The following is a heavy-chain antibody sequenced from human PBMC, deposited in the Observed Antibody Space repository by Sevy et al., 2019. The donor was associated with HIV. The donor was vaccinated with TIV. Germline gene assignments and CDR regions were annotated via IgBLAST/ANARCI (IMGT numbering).Heavy chain of an antibody. D-gene: IGHD5-12*01. CDR3: ASKSGYIHGPFDY. Sequence: SETLSLTCTVSGGSISTSDSYWSWIRQPPGKGLEWIGYIHHSGGTYYNPFLKSRVAMSVDTSEKQFSLRLSFLTAADTAIYYCASKSGYIHGPFDYWGQGALVTVSS. CDR1: GGSISTSDSY. V-gene: IGHV4-30-4*08. J-gene: IGHJ4*02. CDR2: IHHSGGT.